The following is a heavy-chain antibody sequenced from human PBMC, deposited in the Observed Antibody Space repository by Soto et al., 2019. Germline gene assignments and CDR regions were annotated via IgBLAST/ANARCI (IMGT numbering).Heavy chain of an antibody. CDR2: IIPIFGTA. CDR1: GGTFSSYA. CDR3: ASGTTSLSPYGMDV. Sequence: SVKVSCKASGGTFSSYAISWVRQAPGQGLEWMGGIIPIFGTANYAQKFQGRVTITADESTSTAYMELSSLRSEDTAVYYCASGTTSLSPYGMDVWGKENTGTGSS. D-gene: IGHD1-1*01. V-gene: IGHV1-69*13. J-gene: IGHJ6*04.